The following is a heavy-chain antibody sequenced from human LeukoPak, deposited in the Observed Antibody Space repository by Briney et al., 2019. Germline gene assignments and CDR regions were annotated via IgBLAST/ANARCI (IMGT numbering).Heavy chain of an antibody. Sequence: GASVKVSCKASGYTFTSYDINWVRQATGQGLEWMGWMNPNSGNTGYAQKFQGRVTMTRNTSISTAYMELSSLRSEDTAVYYCARGRGYSGYDLSYPFDYWGQGTLVTVSS. V-gene: IGHV1-8*01. CDR3: ARGRGYSGYDLSYPFDY. J-gene: IGHJ4*02. CDR2: MNPNSGNT. CDR1: GYTFTSYD. D-gene: IGHD5-12*01.